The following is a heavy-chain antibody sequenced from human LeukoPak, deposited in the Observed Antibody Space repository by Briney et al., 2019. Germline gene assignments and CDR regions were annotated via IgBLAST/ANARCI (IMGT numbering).Heavy chain of an antibody. J-gene: IGHJ6*03. Sequence: SETLSLTCTVSGGSISSGDYYWSWIRQPPGKGLEWIGYIYYSGSTYYNPSLKCRVTISVDTSKNQFSLKLSSVTAADTDVYYCATGTLTMVRGVRYYYYYMDVWGKGTTVTVSS. V-gene: IGHV4-30-4*08. CDR1: GGSISSGDYY. CDR2: IYYSGST. CDR3: ATGTLTMVRGVRYYYYYMDV. D-gene: IGHD3-10*01.